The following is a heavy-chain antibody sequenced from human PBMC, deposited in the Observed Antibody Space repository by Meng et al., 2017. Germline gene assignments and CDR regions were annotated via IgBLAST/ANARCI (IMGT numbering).Heavy chain of an antibody. CDR3: WRLGNVYGGNSEY. J-gene: IGHJ4*02. D-gene: IGHD4-23*01. V-gene: IGHV1-69*01. CDR1: VGYFSNYA. Sequence: QAQRLQSGPEWKKPWPSVKLSCKASVGYFSNYAFSWRRKGPGQGLEWVGVSIPKFGRANYAQKFQGRITITADDSTTTAYMELRSLITEDNAVYYCWRLGNVYGGNSEYWGQGTLVTVSS. CDR2: SIPKFGRA.